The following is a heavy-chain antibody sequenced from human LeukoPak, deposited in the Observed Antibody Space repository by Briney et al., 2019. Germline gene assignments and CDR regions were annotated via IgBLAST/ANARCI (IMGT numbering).Heavy chain of an antibody. D-gene: IGHD3-22*01. Sequence: GASVKVSCKASGYTFTGYYMHRVRQAPGQGLEWMGWINPNSGGTNYAQKFQGRVTMTRDTSISTAYMELSRLRSDDTAVYYCARLSGSSGYSALGYWGQGTLVTVSS. CDR3: ARLSGSSGYSALGY. CDR1: GYTFTGYY. CDR2: INPNSGGT. J-gene: IGHJ4*02. V-gene: IGHV1-2*02.